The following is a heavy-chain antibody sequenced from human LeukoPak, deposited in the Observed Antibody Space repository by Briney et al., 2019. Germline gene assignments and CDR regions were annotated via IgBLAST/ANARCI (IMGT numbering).Heavy chain of an antibody. D-gene: IGHD3-16*02. Sequence: SQTLSLTCTVSGGSISSGGYYWSWIRQHPGKGLEWTGYIYYSGSTYYNPSLKSRVTISVDTSKNQFSLKLSSVTAADTAVYYCARAEDDYVWGSYRYKESWFDPWGQGTLVTVSS. CDR3: ARAEDDYVWGSYRYKESWFDP. V-gene: IGHV4-31*03. J-gene: IGHJ5*02. CDR1: GGSISSGGYY. CDR2: IYYSGST.